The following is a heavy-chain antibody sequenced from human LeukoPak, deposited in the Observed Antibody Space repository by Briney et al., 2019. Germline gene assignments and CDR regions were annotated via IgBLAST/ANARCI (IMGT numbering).Heavy chain of an antibody. CDR1: GGTFSSYA. V-gene: IGHV1-69*05. CDR3: ARDQGGELLERRDY. Sequence: GASVKVSCKASGGTFSSYAISWVRQAPGQGLEWMGGIIPIFGTANYAQKLQGRVTMTTDTSTSTAYMELRSLRSDDTAVYYCARDQGGELLERRDYWGQGTLVTVSS. J-gene: IGHJ4*02. D-gene: IGHD3-10*01. CDR2: IIPIFGTA.